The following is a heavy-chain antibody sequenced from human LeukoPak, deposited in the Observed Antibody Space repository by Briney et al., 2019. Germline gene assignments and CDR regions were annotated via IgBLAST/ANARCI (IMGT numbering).Heavy chain of an antibody. D-gene: IGHD6-6*01. CDR3: ARAGDGAARFQH. CDR2: IYYSGST. Sequence: SETLSLTCTVSGGSISSSGYYWGWIRQPPGKGLEWIGSIYYSGSTYYNPSLKSRVTISVDTSKNQFSLKLSSVTAADTAVYYCARAGDGAARFQHWGQGTLVTVSS. V-gene: IGHV4-39*01. J-gene: IGHJ1*01. CDR1: GGSISSSGYY.